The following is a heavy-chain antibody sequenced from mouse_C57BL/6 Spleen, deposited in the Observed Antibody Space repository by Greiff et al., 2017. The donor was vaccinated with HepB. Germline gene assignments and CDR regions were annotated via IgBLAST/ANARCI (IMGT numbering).Heavy chain of an antibody. CDR1: GYTFTEYT. D-gene: IGHD2-1*01. CDR3: ARHAVIYYGNPYYAMDY. Sequence: QVQLQQSGAELVKPGASVKLSCKSSGYTFTEYTIHWVKQRSGQGLEWIGWFYPGSGSIKYNEKFKDKATLTADKSSSTVYMELSRLTSEDSAVYFCARHAVIYYGNPYYAMDYWGQGTSVTVSS. J-gene: IGHJ4*01. CDR2: FYPGSGSI. V-gene: IGHV1-62-2*01.